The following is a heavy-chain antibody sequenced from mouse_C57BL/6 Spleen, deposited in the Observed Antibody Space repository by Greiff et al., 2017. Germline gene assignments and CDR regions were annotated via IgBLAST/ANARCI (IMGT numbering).Heavy chain of an antibody. CDR1: GYSITSGYY. J-gene: IGHJ4*01. V-gene: IGHV3-6*01. CDR2: ISYDGSN. CDR3: ARDPHRLQNYYAMDY. Sequence: VQLKESGPGLVKPSQSLSLTCSVTGYSITSGYYWNWIRQFPGNKLEWMGYISYDGSNNYNPSLKNRISITRDTSKNQFFLKLNSVTTEDTATYYCARDPHRLQNYYAMDYWGQGTSVTVSS.